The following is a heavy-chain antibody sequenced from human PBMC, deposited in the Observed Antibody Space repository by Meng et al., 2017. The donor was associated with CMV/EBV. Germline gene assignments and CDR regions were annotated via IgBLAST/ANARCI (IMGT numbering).Heavy chain of an antibody. CDR1: GGYISSGDYY. Sequence: SGGYISSGDYYWSWIRQPPGKGLEWIGYIYYSGSTYYNPSLKSRVTISVDTSKNQFSLKLSSVTAADTAVYYCARGASSIAARHFDYWGQGTLVTVSS. V-gene: IGHV4-30-4*08. CDR3: ARGASSIAARHFDY. D-gene: IGHD6-6*01. CDR2: IYYSGST. J-gene: IGHJ4*02.